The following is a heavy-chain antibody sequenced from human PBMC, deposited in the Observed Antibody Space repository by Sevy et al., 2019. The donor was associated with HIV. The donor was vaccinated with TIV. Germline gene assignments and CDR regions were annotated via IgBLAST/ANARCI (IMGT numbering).Heavy chain of an antibody. Sequence: GGSLRLSCAASGFTFSSYAMSWVRQAPGKGLEWVSVISGSGGSTYYADSVNGRFTISRDNSKNTLYLQMNSLRAEDTAVYYCAKDRAMSIPLVLVTAIDYWGQGTLVTVSS. V-gene: IGHV3-23*01. CDR3: AKDRAMSIPLVLVTAIDY. CDR2: ISGSGGST. CDR1: GFTFSSYA. J-gene: IGHJ4*02. D-gene: IGHD2-21*02.